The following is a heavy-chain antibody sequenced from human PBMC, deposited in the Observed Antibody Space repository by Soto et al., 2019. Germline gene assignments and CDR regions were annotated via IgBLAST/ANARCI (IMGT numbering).Heavy chain of an antibody. CDR1: GFTFSSYA. J-gene: IGHJ6*02. CDR2: ISGSGGST. CDR3: AKVGGSQSYYYGMDV. Sequence: PGGSLRLSCAASGFTFSSYAMSWVRQAPGKGLEWVSAISGSGGSTYYADSVKGRFTISRDNSKNTLYLQMNSLRAEDTAVYYCAKVGGSQSYYYGMDVWGQGTTVTVSS. V-gene: IGHV3-23*01. D-gene: IGHD2-15*01.